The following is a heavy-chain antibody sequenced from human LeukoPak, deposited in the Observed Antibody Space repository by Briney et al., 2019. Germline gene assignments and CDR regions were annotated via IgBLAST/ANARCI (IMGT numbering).Heavy chain of an antibody. CDR3: AKAYGYSSSWYYFDY. V-gene: IGHV3-23*01. CDR2: FSGSGGNT. Sequence: GGSLRLSCAASGFTFSSYAMSWVRQAPGEGLEWVSTFSGSGGNTYYADSVKGRFTISRDNSKNTLYLQMNSLRAEDTAVYYCAKAYGYSSSWYYFDYWGQGTLVTVSS. CDR1: GFTFSSYA. D-gene: IGHD6-13*01. J-gene: IGHJ4*02.